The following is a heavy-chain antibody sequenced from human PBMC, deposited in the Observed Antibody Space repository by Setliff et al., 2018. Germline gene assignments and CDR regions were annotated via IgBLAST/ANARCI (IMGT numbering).Heavy chain of an antibody. J-gene: IGHJ6*03. V-gene: IGHV4-59*08. CDR1: GGSLSGAS. D-gene: IGHD3-3*01. CDR2: VFYSGAT. Sequence: SETLSLTCTVSGGSLSGASIVTWIRQPPGKGLEFIGYVFYSGATKYDPSLKSRVTMSVDTSKNQFSLSLTSVTAEDTAVYYCARMSGFQYIDVWDKGTTVTVSS. CDR3: ARMSGFQYIDV.